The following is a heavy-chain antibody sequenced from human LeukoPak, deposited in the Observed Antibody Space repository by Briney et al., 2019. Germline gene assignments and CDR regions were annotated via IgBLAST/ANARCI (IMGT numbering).Heavy chain of an antibody. Sequence: SETLSLTCTVSGGSISSYYWTWIRQPPGKGLEWIGYIYYSGSTNYNPSLKSRVTISVDTSKKQFSLKLSSVTAADTAVYYCARRGSGWFYLDYWGQGTLVTVSS. CDR1: GGSISSYY. V-gene: IGHV4-59*08. CDR3: ARRGSGWFYLDY. CDR2: IYYSGST. J-gene: IGHJ4*02. D-gene: IGHD6-19*01.